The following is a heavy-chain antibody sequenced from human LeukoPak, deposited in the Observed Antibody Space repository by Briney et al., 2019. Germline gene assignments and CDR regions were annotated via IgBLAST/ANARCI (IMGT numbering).Heavy chain of an antibody. J-gene: IGHJ5*02. CDR3: ARDGVIGTGEDWFDP. D-gene: IGHD7-27*01. CDR1: GGSIRSNY. V-gene: IGHV4-4*07. CDR2: IYTSGST. Sequence: PSETLSLTCTVSGGSIRSNYWSWIRQPAGKGLEWIGRIYTSGSTNYNPSLKSRVTISVDTSKNQFSLKLSSVTAADTAVYYCARDGVIGTGEDWFDPWGQGTLVTVSS.